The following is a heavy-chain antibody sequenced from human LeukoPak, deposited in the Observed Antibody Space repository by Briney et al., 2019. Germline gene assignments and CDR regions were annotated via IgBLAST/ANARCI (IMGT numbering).Heavy chain of an antibody. J-gene: IGHJ4*02. D-gene: IGHD3-3*01. CDR3: ARTPGEYDFWSGYYVNFDY. Sequence: GESLKISCKGSGYSFTSYWIGWVRQMPGKGLEWMGIIYPGDSDTRYSPSFQGQVTISADKSISTAYLQWSSLKASDTAMYYCARTPGEYDFWSGYYVNFDYWGQGTLVTVSS. CDR2: IYPGDSDT. V-gene: IGHV5-51*01. CDR1: GYSFTSYW.